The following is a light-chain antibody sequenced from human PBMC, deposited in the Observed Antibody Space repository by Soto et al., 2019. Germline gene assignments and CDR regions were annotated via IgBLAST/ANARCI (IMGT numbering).Light chain of an antibody. J-gene: IGLJ3*02. V-gene: IGLV1-44*01. Sequence: QTVVTQPPSASGTPGQRVTISCSGSSSNIGSHTVNWYQQLPGTAPKVLIYNDNQRPSGVPDRFSGSKSGTSAALAISGPQSEDEADYYCAAWDDSLSGWMFGGGTQLTVL. CDR2: NDN. CDR3: AAWDDSLSGWM. CDR1: SSNIGSHT.